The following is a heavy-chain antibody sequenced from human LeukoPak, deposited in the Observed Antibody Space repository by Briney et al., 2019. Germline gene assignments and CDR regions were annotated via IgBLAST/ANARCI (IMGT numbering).Heavy chain of an antibody. CDR1: GGSISSGGYY. Sequence: PSETLSLTCTVSGGSISSGGYYWSWIRQPPGKGLEWIGYIYYSGSTNYNPSLKSRVTISVDTSKNQFSLRLSSVTAADTAVYYCARVISGYVGFDYWGQGTLVTVSS. J-gene: IGHJ4*02. V-gene: IGHV4-61*08. D-gene: IGHD5-12*01. CDR2: IYYSGST. CDR3: ARVISGYVGFDY.